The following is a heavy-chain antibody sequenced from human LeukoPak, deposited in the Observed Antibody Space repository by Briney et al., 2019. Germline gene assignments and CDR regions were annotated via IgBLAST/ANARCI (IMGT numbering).Heavy chain of an antibody. CDR2: INPNSGGT. Sequence: ASVKVSCKASGYTFTGYYMHWVRQAPGQGLEWMGWINPNSGGTDYAQKFQGRVTMTRDTSISTACMELSRLRSDDTAVYYCARDLVVVPAAINWFDPWGQGTLVTVSS. J-gene: IGHJ5*02. CDR1: GYTFTGYY. V-gene: IGHV1-2*02. CDR3: ARDLVVVPAAINWFDP. D-gene: IGHD2-2*01.